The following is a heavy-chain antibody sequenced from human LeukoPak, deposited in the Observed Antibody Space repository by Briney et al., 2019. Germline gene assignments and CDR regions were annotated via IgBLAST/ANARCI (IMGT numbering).Heavy chain of an antibody. CDR2: IRSNGATA. CDR1: GFSFSSFA. V-gene: IGHV3-23*01. D-gene: IGHD5-24*01. Sequence: GGSLRLSCAASGFSFSSFAMTWVRQAPGEGLEWVSTIRSNGATAYNADSVKGRFTISRDNSKNTLYLQMNSLRAEDTAVYYCAKTEDGYNSADWGQGTLVT. J-gene: IGHJ4*02. CDR3: AKTEDGYNSAD.